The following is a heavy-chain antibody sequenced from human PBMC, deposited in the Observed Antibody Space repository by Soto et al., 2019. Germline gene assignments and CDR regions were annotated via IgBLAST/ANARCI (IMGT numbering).Heavy chain of an antibody. J-gene: IGHJ5*02. Sequence: GSLRLSCAASGFTFSSYWLSWVRQAPGKGLEWVANIKQDGSETYYVDSVKGRFTISRDNAKNSLYLQMNSLRPEDTAVYYCTMYCWDCIYDNRATSEFYTWGQGNLLTVSS. V-gene: IGHV3-7*05. CDR3: TMYCWDCIYDNRATSEFYT. D-gene: IGHD2-8*02. CDR1: GFTFSSYW. CDR2: IKQDGSET.